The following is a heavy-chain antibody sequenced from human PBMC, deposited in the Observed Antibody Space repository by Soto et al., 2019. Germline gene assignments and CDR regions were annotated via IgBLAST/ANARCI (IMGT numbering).Heavy chain of an antibody. V-gene: IGHV3-23*01. CDR2: IGQTPTNT. D-gene: IGHD4-4*01. Sequence: LRLSCAASGFTFSNYAMNWVRQAPGKGLEWVSSIGQTPTNTYYADSVKGRFTISRDSSKNTLHLQMNSLRAEDTAVYYCAKPFTVTTAYYYYGMDVWGQGTTVTVSS. CDR3: AKPFTVTTAYYYYGMDV. J-gene: IGHJ6*02. CDR1: GFTFSNYA.